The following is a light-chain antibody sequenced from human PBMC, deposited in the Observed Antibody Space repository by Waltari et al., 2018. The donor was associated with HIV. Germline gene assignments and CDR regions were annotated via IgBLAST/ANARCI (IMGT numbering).Light chain of an antibody. CDR2: DVT. J-gene: IGLJ3*02. Sequence: QSALTQPASVSGSLGQSITFSCTGTSSDIGSYNYVSWYQQHPGKAPKIIIYDVTNRPSGVSNRFSGSKSGNTASLTISGLQAEDEADYYCTSFTSSSAWVFGEGTMLTVL. V-gene: IGLV2-14*03. CDR1: SSDIGSYNY. CDR3: TSFTSSSAWV.